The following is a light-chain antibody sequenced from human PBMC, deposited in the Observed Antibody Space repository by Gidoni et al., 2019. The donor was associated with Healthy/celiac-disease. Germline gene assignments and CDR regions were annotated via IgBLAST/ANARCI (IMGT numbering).Light chain of an antibody. Sequence: SSELPQAPVVSVALGQTVRITCQGDSLRGYYPSWYQQKPGQAPLLVLYGKNYRPSGIPDQFSSSSSGNTDSLTISGAQAEDEADYFCHSRDSGGFHLNVFGTGTKVTVL. CDR2: GKN. CDR1: SLRGYY. CDR3: HSRDSGGFHLNV. J-gene: IGLJ1*01. V-gene: IGLV3-19*01.